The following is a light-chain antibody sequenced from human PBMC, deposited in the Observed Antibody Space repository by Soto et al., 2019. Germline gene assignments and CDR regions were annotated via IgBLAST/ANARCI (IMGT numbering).Light chain of an antibody. V-gene: IGLV1-47*01. CDR2: RNN. J-gene: IGLJ2*01. CDR3: AAWDDGVGGPA. Sequence: QLVLTQPPSASGTPGQRVTISCSGSNSNIGNKYVYWYQQLPGTAPKLVMYRNNHRPSGVPDRFSGSKSGTSASLAISGLRSEDEADYYCAAWDDGVGGPAFGGGTKSPS. CDR1: NSNIGNKY.